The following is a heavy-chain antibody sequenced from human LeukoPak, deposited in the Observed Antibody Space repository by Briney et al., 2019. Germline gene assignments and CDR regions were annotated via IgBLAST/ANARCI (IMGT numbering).Heavy chain of an antibody. CDR2: IYYSGST. Sequence: SETLSLTCTVSGASISSGDYYWSWIRQPPGKGLEWIGYIYYSGSTYYNPSLKSRVTISVGTSKNQFSLKLSSVTAADTAVYYCARGGEVVPAAIGYFGYWGQGTLVTVSS. CDR1: GASISSGDYY. V-gene: IGHV4-30-4*01. CDR3: ARGGEVVPAAIGYFGY. J-gene: IGHJ4*02. D-gene: IGHD2-2*02.